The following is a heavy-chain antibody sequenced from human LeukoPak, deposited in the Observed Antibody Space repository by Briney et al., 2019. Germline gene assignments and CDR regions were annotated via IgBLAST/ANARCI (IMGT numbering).Heavy chain of an antibody. J-gene: IGHJ4*01. CDR3: AKTPHYYGSGSYYFDY. CDR2: ISGSGGST. Sequence: GGSLRLSCAASGFTLSTYAMSWVSQAPGKGLEWDSAISGSGGSTYYADSVKGRFSISRDNSKNTLYLQTNSLRAEDTAVYYCAKTPHYYGSGSYYFDYWGHGTLVTVSS. CDR1: GFTLSTYA. V-gene: IGHV3-23*01. D-gene: IGHD3-10*01.